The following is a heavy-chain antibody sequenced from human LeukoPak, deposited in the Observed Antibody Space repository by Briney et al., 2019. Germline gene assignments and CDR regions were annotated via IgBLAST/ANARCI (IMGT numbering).Heavy chain of an antibody. Sequence: ASVKVSCKASGYTFTSYYMHWVRQAPGQGLEWMGIINPSGGSTSYAQKFQGRVTMTRDTSTSTVYMELSSLRSEDTAVYYCARAACGGGSCSRSYFNYWGQGTLVTVSS. J-gene: IGHJ4*02. D-gene: IGHD2-15*01. CDR3: ARAACGGGSCSRSYFNY. CDR2: INPSGGST. CDR1: GYTFTSYY. V-gene: IGHV1-46*01.